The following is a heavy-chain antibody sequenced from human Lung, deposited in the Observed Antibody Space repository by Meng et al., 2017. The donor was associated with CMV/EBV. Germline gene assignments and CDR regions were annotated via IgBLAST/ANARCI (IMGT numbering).Heavy chain of an antibody. V-gene: IGHV1-69*05. CDR3: ARVRSRDYGDFYAHFDY. CDR2: IIPIFGTA. Sequence: TVSRYAISGVRQAPGQGLEWMGGIIPIFGTANYAQKFQGRVTITTDESTSTAYMELSSLRSEDTAVYYCARVRSRDYGDFYAHFDYWGQGTLVTVSS. CDR1: TVSRYA. J-gene: IGHJ4*02. D-gene: IGHD4-17*01.